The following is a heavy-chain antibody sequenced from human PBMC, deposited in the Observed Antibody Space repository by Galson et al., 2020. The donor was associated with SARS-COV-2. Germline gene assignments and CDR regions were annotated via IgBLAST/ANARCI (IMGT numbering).Heavy chain of an antibody. CDR3: AGDQGYCSSTSCSRFDY. Sequence: GESLKISCAASGFTFSDYYMSWIRQAPGKGLEWVSYISSSSSYTNYADSVKGRFTISRDNAKNSLYLQMNSLRAEDTAVYYCAGDQGYCSSTSCSRFDYWGQGTLVTVSS. CDR2: ISSSSSYT. J-gene: IGHJ4*02. D-gene: IGHD2-2*01. CDR1: GFTFSDYY. V-gene: IGHV3-11*06.